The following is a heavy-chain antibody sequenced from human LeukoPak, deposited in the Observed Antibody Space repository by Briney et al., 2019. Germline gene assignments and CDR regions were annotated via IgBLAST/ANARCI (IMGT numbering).Heavy chain of an antibody. Sequence: SETLSLTCTVSGGSISNKYWSWIRQPPGKGLEWIGYIYYSGNTNYNPSLKSRVTILVDTSKNQFSLKLSSVTAADTAVYYCARDRAVAGKGLGPWGQGTLVTVSS. V-gene: IGHV4-59*01. CDR2: IYYSGNT. D-gene: IGHD6-19*01. CDR1: GGSISNKY. CDR3: ARDRAVAGKGLGP. J-gene: IGHJ5*02.